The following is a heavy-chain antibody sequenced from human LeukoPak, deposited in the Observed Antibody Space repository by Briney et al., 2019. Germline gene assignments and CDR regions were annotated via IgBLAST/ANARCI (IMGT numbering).Heavy chain of an antibody. D-gene: IGHD6-19*01. V-gene: IGHV1-18*04. CDR1: GYTFTSYG. CDR2: ISAYNGNT. J-gene: IGHJ4*02. Sequence: GASVKVSCKASGYTFTSYGISWVRQAPGQGLEWMGWISAYNGNTNCAQKLQGRVTMTTDTSTSTAYMELRSLRSDDTAVYYCASTNGYSSGWYFDYWGQGILVTVSS. CDR3: ASTNGYSSGWYFDY.